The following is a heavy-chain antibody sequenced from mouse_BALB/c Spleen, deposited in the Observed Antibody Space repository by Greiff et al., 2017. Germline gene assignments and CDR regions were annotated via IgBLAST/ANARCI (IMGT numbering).Heavy chain of an antibody. Sequence: VQLQQSGPELVKPGASVKISCKASGYSFTGYFMNWVKQSLGKSLEWIGRINPYNGDTFYNQKFKGKATLTVDKSSSTAHMELLSLTSEDSAVYYCGNGYDAWFAYWGQGTLVTVSA. D-gene: IGHD2-2*01. CDR3: GNGYDAWFAY. CDR2: INPYNGDT. J-gene: IGHJ3*01. V-gene: IGHV1-37*01. CDR1: GYSFTGYF.